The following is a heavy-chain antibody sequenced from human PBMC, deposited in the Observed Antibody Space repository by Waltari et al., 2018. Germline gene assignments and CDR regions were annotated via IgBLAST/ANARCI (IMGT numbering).Heavy chain of an antibody. Sequence: QVQLVQSGAEVKKPGASVKVSCKASGYTFTSYAMHWVRPAPGQRLEWMGWINAGNGNTKYSQKFQGRVTITRDTSASTAYMELSSLRSEDTAVYYCARGIAAAGMYYFDYWGQGTLVTVSS. CDR3: ARGIAAAGMYYFDY. V-gene: IGHV1-3*01. CDR1: GYTFTSYA. D-gene: IGHD6-13*01. J-gene: IGHJ4*02. CDR2: INAGNGNT.